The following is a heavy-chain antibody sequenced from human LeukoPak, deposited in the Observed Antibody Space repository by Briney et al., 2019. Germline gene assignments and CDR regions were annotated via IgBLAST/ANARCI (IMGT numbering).Heavy chain of an antibody. D-gene: IGHD6-19*01. J-gene: IGHJ4*02. CDR1: GYSFSSYY. Sequence: GASVKVSCKASGYSFSSYYMHWVRQAPGQGLEWMGWISTYNGNTNYAQKLQGRVSMTTDTSTSTANMELRSLRSDDTAVYYCARSSLAVAGSVFDYWGQGTLVTVSS. CDR3: ARSSLAVAGSVFDY. CDR2: ISTYNGNT. V-gene: IGHV1-18*04.